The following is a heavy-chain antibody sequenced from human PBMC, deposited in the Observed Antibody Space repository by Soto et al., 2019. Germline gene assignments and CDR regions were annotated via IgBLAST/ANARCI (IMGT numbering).Heavy chain of an antibody. CDR1: GFPFSSYW. Sequence: PGGSLRLSCAASGFPFSSYWRHWVRQAPGKGLVWVSRIESDGSSPIYADSVKGRFTISRDNAKNTLYLQMNSLRAEDTAVYYCAKSNWFDPWGQGTLVTVSS. CDR3: AKSNWFDP. V-gene: IGHV3-74*01. J-gene: IGHJ5*02. CDR2: IESDGSSP.